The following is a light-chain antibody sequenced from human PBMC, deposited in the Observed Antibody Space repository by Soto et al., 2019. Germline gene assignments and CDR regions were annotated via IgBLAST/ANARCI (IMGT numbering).Light chain of an antibody. CDR2: EVS. CDR1: SSDVGGYNY. V-gene: IGLV2-14*01. CDR3: SAYTSSSTLV. Sequence: QSALTQPASVSGSPGQSITISCTGTSSDVGGYNYVSWYQQHPGKAPKLMIYEVSNRPSGVSTRCSGSKSGNTASLTISGLQAEYEADYYCSAYTSSSTLVFGAGTKFTV. J-gene: IGLJ2*01.